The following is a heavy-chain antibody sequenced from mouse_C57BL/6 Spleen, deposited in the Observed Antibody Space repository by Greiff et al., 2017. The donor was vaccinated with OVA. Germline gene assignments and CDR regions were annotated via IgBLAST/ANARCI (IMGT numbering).Heavy chain of an antibody. CDR3: ARRGSGYDEFAY. Sequence: QVQLQQPGPELVKPGASVKLSCKASGYTFTSYWMHWVKQRPGQGLEWIGNINPSNGGTNYNEKFKSKATLTVDKSSRTAYMQLSRMTSEDSAVYYCARRGSGYDEFAYWGQGTLVTVSA. D-gene: IGHD2-2*01. V-gene: IGHV1-53*01. CDR1: GYTFTSYW. J-gene: IGHJ3*01. CDR2: INPSNGGT.